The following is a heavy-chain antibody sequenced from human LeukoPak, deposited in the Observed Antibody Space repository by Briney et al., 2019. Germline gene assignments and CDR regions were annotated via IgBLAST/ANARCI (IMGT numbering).Heavy chain of an antibody. CDR1: GYTYADFG. Sequence: ASVKVSCKASGYTYADFGISWVRQAPGQGLEWMGWVSGYNGNANYAKRFQGRVTMTTDTSTSTAYMELRSLRSDDTAVYYCARDRSPDYWGQGTLVTVSS. J-gene: IGHJ4*02. CDR3: ARDRSPDY. D-gene: IGHD2-15*01. CDR2: VSGYNGNA. V-gene: IGHV1-18*01.